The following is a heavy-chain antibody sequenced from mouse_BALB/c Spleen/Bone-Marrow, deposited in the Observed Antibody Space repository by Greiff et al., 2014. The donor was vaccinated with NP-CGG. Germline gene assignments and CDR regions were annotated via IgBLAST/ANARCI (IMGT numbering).Heavy chain of an antibody. V-gene: IGHV5-9-3*01. CDR1: GFTFSSYA. D-gene: IGHD1-1*01. CDR2: ISSGGSYT. CDR3: ARQDYYGSSPHWYSDV. Sequence: VQLQQSGGGLVKPGGSLKLSCAASGFTFSSYAMSWVRQTPEKRLEWVATISSGGSYTYYADSVKGRFTISRDTAKNTLYLQMSSLRSEDTAMYYCARQDYYGSSPHWYSDVWGAGTTVTVSS. J-gene: IGHJ1*01.